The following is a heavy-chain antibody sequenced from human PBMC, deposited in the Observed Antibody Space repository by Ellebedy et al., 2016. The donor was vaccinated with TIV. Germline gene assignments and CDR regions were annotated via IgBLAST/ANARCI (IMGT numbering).Heavy chain of an antibody. CDR1: GVSFSGYS. D-gene: IGHD6-6*01. V-gene: IGHV4-34*01. Sequence: GSLRLXCAVSGVSFSGYSWSWIRQPPGRGLEWVGEISHNGYTNYKPSLKSRVTISVDTSRNQFTLNLTSVTAADTAVYYCARVRPINLLYSSSSYWFGPWGQGTLVTVSS. J-gene: IGHJ5*02. CDR2: ISHNGYT. CDR3: ARVRPINLLYSSSSYWFGP.